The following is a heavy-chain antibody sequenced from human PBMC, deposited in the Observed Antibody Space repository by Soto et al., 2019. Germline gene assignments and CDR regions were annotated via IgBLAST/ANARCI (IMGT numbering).Heavy chain of an antibody. V-gene: IGHV3-30*18. CDR3: VKGTAVARQHFAN. Sequence: QVQLVESGGGVVQPERSLRLSCATSGFTFSDFGMHWVRQAPGRGLEWVAAISADGSDKYYVGSVQGRFTISRDNTKNALYLQMRSLRTEDTAVYYCVKGTAVARQHFANWGQGTLVTVSS. CDR1: GFTFSDFG. CDR2: ISADGSDK. D-gene: IGHD6-19*01. J-gene: IGHJ4*02.